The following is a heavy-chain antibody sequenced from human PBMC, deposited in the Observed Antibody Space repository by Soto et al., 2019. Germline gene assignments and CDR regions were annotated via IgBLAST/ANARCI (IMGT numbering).Heavy chain of an antibody. D-gene: IGHD1-1*01. Sequence: GESLKISCKGSGYSFTSQWIGWVRQMPGKGLEWMGVIYPGDSNTRYSPSFQGRVTISADKSISTAFLQWSSLKASDSAMYYCASRKITSDAFDFWGQGTMVTVSS. CDR1: GYSFTSQW. V-gene: IGHV5-51*01. J-gene: IGHJ3*01. CDR3: ASRKITSDAFDF. CDR2: IYPGDSNT.